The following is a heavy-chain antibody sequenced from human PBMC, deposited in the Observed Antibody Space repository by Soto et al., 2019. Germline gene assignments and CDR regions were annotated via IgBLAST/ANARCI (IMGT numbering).Heavy chain of an antibody. CDR3: ARTPSA. CDR1: GDSITSSSHY. V-gene: IGHV4-39*01. J-gene: IGHJ5*02. CDR2: IYYDGNT. Sequence: SETLSLTCTVSGDSITSSSHYWGWIRQPPGKGLECIANIYYDGNTYYNPSLKSRVAISLDTSKNQFSLRLNSVTAADTAVYYCARTPSAWGQGTLVTVSA.